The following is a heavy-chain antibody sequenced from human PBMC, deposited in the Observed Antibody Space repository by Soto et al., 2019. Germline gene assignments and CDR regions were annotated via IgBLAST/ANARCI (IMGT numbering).Heavy chain of an antibody. D-gene: IGHD5-18*01. CDR1: GGSISNAAYS. CDR3: ARERGGYGLFDS. Sequence: PPEILSLTCTVSGGSISNAAYSWSWIRQPPGKGLEWIGYIYPSGMPFYNPSLRSRVTISIDRSNDQFSLNLKSVTAADTAVYYCARERGGYGLFDSWGQGTLVTVSS. J-gene: IGHJ4*02. CDR2: IYPSGMP. V-gene: IGHV4-30-2*01.